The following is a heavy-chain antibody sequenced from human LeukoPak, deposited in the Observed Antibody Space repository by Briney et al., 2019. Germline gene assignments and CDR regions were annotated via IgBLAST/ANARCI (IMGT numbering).Heavy chain of an antibody. D-gene: IGHD6-13*01. Sequence: GGSLRLSCAASGFTFSSYAMHWVRQAPGKGLEWVAVISYDGSNKYYADSVKGRFTISRDNSKNTLYLQMNSLRAEDAAVYYCARSSSFDYWGQGTLVTVSS. CDR2: ISYDGSNK. CDR1: GFTFSSYA. J-gene: IGHJ4*02. V-gene: IGHV3-30-3*01. CDR3: ARSSSFDY.